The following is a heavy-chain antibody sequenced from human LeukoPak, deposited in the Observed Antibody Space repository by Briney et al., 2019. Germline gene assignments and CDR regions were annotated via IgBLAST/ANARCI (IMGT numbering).Heavy chain of an antibody. Sequence: ASVKVSCKASGGTFSSYAISWVRQAPGQGLEWMGRIIPIFGTANYAQKFQGRVTITTDESTSTAYMELSSLRSEDTAVYYCARASGWVHSGSSTGGFDYRGQGTLVTVSS. CDR3: ARASGWVHSGSSTGGFDY. CDR2: IIPIFGTA. V-gene: IGHV1-69*05. D-gene: IGHD1-26*01. CDR1: GGTFSSYA. J-gene: IGHJ4*02.